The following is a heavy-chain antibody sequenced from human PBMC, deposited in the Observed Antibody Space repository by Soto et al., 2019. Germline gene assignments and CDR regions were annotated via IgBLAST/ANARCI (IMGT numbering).Heavy chain of an antibody. CDR1: GFTFSSYG. V-gene: IGHV3-33*01. Sequence: GGSLRLSCAASGFTFSSYGMHWVRQAPGKGLEWVAVIWYDGSNKYYADSVKGRFTISRDNSKNTLYLQMNSLRAEDTAVYYCARDGGRSTKYGMDVWGQGXTVTVYS. CDR2: IWYDGSNK. CDR3: ARDGGRSTKYGMDV. D-gene: IGHD2-2*01. J-gene: IGHJ6*02.